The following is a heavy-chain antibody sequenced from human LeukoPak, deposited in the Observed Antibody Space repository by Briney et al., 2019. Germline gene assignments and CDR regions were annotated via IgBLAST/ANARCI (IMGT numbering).Heavy chain of an antibody. CDR2: ISDSGNAA. V-gene: IGHV3-23*01. J-gene: IGHJ4*02. CDR1: GFTISNYA. CDR3: DRIPPRSGGSEPTNHIDY. D-gene: IGHD2-8*02. Sequence: PGGSLRLSCEASGFTISNYAMSWVRQAPGKGLEWVSAISDSGNAAYSADSVQGRFTISRDNSKNAVFLQMNSLRVADTAVYYCDRIPPRSGGSEPTNHIDYWGRGTLVTVSS.